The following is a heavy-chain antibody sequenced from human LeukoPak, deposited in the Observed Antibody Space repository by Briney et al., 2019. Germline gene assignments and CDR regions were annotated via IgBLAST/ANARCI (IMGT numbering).Heavy chain of an antibody. D-gene: IGHD2-2*01. CDR1: GFTFSNSW. CDR2: IKCDGSEK. V-gene: IGHV3-52*01. Sequence: GWSLRLYCATSGFTFSNSWMQWVFHAPEKGLEWVADIKCDGSEKCYVDSVKGRLTISRDNAKNSLYLQVNSLRAEDMTVYYCVRGVGSSTSCYVRAFDIWGQGTMVTVSS. CDR3: VRGVGSSTSCYVRAFDI. J-gene: IGHJ3*02.